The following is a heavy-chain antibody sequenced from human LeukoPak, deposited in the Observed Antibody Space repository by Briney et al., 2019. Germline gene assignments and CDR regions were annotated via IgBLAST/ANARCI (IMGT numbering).Heavy chain of an antibody. D-gene: IGHD2-15*01. V-gene: IGHV4-31*02. CDR3: ARTSGGSCSGSSCFLLYGMGV. CDR2: MSYGGST. CDR1: GFTVSSNY. J-gene: IGHJ6*02. Sequence: LRLSCAASGFTVSSNYMSWIRQLPGKGLEWIGYMSYGGSTYYNPSIKSGAIISVDTSKRQFSLQLSVVSAADTAVYYCARTSGGSCSGSSCFLLYGMGVWGQGTTVTVSS.